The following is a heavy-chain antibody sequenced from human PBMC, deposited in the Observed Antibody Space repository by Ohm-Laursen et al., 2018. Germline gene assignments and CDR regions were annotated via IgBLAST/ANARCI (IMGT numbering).Heavy chain of an antibody. CDR1: GGTFSSYA. CDR3: VRGCLGGSCYTFDY. CDR2: IIPIFGTP. Sequence: GSSVKVSCKASGGTFSSYAISWVRQAPGQGLEWMGGIIPIFGTPDYAQSFQGRVTITTDDSTSTAYMELSSLRSEDTAIYYCVRGCLGGSCYTFDYWGQGTLLTVSS. J-gene: IGHJ4*02. D-gene: IGHD2-15*01. V-gene: IGHV1-69*05.